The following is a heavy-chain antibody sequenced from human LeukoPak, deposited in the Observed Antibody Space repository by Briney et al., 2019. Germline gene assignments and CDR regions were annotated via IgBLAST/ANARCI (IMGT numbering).Heavy chain of an antibody. CDR3: AKDTGYNYGYDY. D-gene: IGHD5-18*01. Sequence: GRSLRLSCAAPGFTFSGYDMHWVRQAPGKGLEWVAVIWYDGSNKYYADSVKGRFTISRDNSKNMLYLQMNSLRAEDTAIYYCAKDTGYNYGYDYWGQGTLATVSS. V-gene: IGHV3-33*06. J-gene: IGHJ4*02. CDR1: GFTFSGYD. CDR2: IWYDGSNK.